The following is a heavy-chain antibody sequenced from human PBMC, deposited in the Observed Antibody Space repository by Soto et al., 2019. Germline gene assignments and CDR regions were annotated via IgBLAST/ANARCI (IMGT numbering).Heavy chain of an antibody. V-gene: IGHV1-18*04. CDR2: ISAYNGNT. CDR1: GYTFTSYG. CDR3: ARDKSDSRSGSTRTVI. J-gene: IGHJ4*02. Sequence: ASVKVSCKASGYTFTSYGISWVRQAPGQGLEWMGWISAYNGNTNYAQKLQGRVTMTTDTSTSTAYMELRSMRSDDTAVYYCARDKSDSRSGSTRTVIWGQATLVTVSS. D-gene: IGHD3-3*01.